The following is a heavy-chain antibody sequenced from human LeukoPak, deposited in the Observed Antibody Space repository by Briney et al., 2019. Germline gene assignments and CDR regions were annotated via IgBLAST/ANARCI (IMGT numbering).Heavy chain of an antibody. J-gene: IGHJ4*02. D-gene: IGHD6-13*01. CDR1: GYTLTELS. Sequence: GASVKVSCKVSGYTLTELSMHWVRQAPGKGLEWMGGFDPEDGETIYAQKFQGRVTMTRDTSTGTVYMELSSLRSEDTAVYYCARGIAAAASLDYWGQGTLVTVSS. CDR2: FDPEDGET. CDR3: ARGIAAAASLDY. V-gene: IGHV1-24*01.